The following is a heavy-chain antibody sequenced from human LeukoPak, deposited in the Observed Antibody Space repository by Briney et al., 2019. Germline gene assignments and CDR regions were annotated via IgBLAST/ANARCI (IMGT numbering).Heavy chain of an antibody. CDR3: ARPRPITIFGVVIRSIYYYYGMDV. D-gene: IGHD3-3*01. V-gene: IGHV4-59*12. Sequence: SETLSLTCTVSGGSISSYYWSWIRQPPGKGLEWIGYIYYSGSTNYNPSLKSRVTISVDTSKNQFSLKLSSVTAADTAVYYCARPRPITIFGVVIRSIYYYYGMDVWGQGTTVTVSS. CDR2: IYYSGST. CDR1: GGSISSYY. J-gene: IGHJ6*02.